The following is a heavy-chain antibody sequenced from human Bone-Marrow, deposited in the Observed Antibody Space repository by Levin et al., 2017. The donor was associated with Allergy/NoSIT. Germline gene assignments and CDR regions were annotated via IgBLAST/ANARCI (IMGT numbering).Heavy chain of an antibody. J-gene: IGHJ4*02. D-gene: IGHD3-22*01. CDR2: ISGSGGTT. CDR3: AKEPYDSNGYHVDH. CDR1: RFTFSSYA. Sequence: GGSLRLSCAASRFTFSSYAMTWVRQAPGKGLEWVSAISGSGGTTYYADSVRGRFTISRDNSKNTLYLQMNSLRVDDTAVYFCAKEPYDSNGYHVDHWGQGTLVTVSS. V-gene: IGHV3-23*01.